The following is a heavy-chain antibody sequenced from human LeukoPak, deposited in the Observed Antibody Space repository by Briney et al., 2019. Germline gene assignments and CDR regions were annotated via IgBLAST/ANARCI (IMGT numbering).Heavy chain of an antibody. J-gene: IGHJ4*02. CDR3: ARDTRSYDTSGYYYFDY. V-gene: IGHV4-59*01. D-gene: IGHD3-22*01. CDR2: IYSNGTT. Sequence: SETLSLTCSVSGASTTSYYWNWIRQAPGKGLEWIGYIYSNGTTSYSPSLRSRVTISIDTSRNQFSLKLSSVTAADAAVYYCARDTRSYDTSGYYYFDYWGQGALVTVSS. CDR1: GASTTSYY.